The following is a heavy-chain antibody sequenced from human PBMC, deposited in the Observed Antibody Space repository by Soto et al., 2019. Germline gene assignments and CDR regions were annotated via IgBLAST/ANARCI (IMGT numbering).Heavy chain of an antibody. CDR1: GFTFSSFG. V-gene: IGHV3-30*18. D-gene: IGHD5-12*01. Sequence: QVQLVESGGGVVQPGRSLRLSCAASGFTFSSFGMYWVRQAPGKGLEWVAVASYDGSYKYYADSVKGRFTISRDNSKNSLYLKMNSLRAEDTAVYYCAKERSVVATTPDFDYWGQGTLVTVSS. CDR2: ASYDGSYK. CDR3: AKERSVVATTPDFDY. J-gene: IGHJ4*02.